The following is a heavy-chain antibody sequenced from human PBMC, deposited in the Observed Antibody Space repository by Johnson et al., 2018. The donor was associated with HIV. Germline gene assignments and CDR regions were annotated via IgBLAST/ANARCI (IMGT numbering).Heavy chain of an antibody. CDR1: GFTFSSYA. D-gene: IGHD5-24*01. V-gene: IGHV3-NL1*01. J-gene: IGHJ3*02. CDR3: AREGKWLHLGRATDGFDI. CDR2: IYSGGST. Sequence: QLVESGGGVVQPGRSLRLSCAASGFTFSSYAMHWVRQAPGKGLEWGSVIYSGGSTYYADSVKGRFTISRDNSKNTLYLQMNSLRAEETAVCYCAREGKWLHLGRATDGFDIWGQGTMVTVSS.